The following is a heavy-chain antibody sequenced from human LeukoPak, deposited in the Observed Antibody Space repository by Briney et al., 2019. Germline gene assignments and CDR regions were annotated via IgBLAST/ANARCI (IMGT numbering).Heavy chain of an antibody. CDR1: GGSISSYY. J-gene: IGHJ4*02. CDR3: ARHEYDFWSGYYAFDY. V-gene: IGHV4-59*01. Sequence: SETLSLTCTVSGGSISSYYWSWVRQPPGKGLEWIGNIYYSGSTNYNPSLKSRVTISVDTSKNQFSLKLSSVTAADTAVYYRARHEYDFWSGYYAFDYWGQGTLVTVSS. D-gene: IGHD3-3*01. CDR2: IYYSGST.